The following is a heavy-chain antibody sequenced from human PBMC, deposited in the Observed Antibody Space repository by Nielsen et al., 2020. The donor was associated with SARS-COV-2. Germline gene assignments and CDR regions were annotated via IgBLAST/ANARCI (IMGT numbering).Heavy chain of an antibody. Sequence: GGSLRLSCAASGFTFRDAYMSWVRQAPGKGLEWLSHISGSGSSIYYADSVKGRFTISRDNAKNSVYLQMNSLRAEDTAVYYCARESYYDSSEDPWGQGTLVTVSS. J-gene: IGHJ5*02. V-gene: IGHV3-11*04. D-gene: IGHD3-22*01. CDR3: ARESYYDSSEDP. CDR2: ISGSGSSI. CDR1: GFTFRDAY.